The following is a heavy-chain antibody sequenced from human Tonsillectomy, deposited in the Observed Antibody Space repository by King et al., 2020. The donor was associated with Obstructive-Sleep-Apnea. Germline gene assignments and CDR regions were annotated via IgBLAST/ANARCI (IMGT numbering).Heavy chain of an antibody. V-gene: IGHV3-13*01. CDR3: ARDQRSFDWTSYGLDV. J-gene: IGHJ6*02. Sequence: VQLVESGGGLVQPGGSLRLSCAASGFTFSSYDMHWVRHAAGKGLEWVSAIGFAGDTYYLGSVQGRFTISRDNAKNSLYLQMNSLRAGDTAVYYCARDQRSFDWTSYGLDVWGQGTTVTVSS. CDR1: GFTFSSYD. CDR2: IGFAGDT. D-gene: IGHD3-9*01.